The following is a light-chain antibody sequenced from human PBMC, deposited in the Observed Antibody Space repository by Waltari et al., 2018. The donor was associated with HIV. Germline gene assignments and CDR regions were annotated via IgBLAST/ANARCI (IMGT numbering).Light chain of an antibody. V-gene: IGLV2-23*02. Sequence: QSALAQPASVSGSPGQSITISCSGNSRDVGGDRVTWFQHYPGRAPKLLIYDVTKRPSGVSSRFSGSKSGFTASLTISGLRTEDEADYYCCSSIHWNNYIFGSGTRVTVL. CDR2: DVT. CDR1: SRDVGGDR. CDR3: CSSIHWNNYI. J-gene: IGLJ1*01.